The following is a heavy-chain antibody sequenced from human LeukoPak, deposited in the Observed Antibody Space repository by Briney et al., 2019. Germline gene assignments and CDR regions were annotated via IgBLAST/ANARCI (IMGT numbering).Heavy chain of an antibody. D-gene: IGHD6-6*01. V-gene: IGHV1-69*05. J-gene: IGHJ6*03. CDR1: GGTFSSYA. Sequence: AAVKVSCKASGGTFSSYAISWVRQPPGQGIEWVGGIIPIFRTANYAQKFQGRVTITTDESTSTAYMELSSLRAEDTAVYYCAKSQYRSSYYYYYMDVWGKGTTVTVSS. CDR3: AKSQYRSSYYYYYMDV. CDR2: IIPIFRTA.